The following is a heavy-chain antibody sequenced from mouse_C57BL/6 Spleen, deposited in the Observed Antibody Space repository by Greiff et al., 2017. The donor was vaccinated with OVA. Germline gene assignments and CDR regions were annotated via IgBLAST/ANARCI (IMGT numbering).Heavy chain of an antibody. V-gene: IGHV1-7*01. D-gene: IGHD1-1*01. CDR1: GYTFTSYW. Sequence: QVHVKQSGAELAKPGASVKLSCKASGYTFTSYWMHWVKQRPGQGLEWIGYINPSSGYTKYNQKFKDKATLTADQSSSTAYMQLSSLTYEDSAVYYCARDYGSSYPRYYAMDYWGQGTSVTVSS. J-gene: IGHJ4*01. CDR3: ARDYGSSYPRYYAMDY. CDR2: INPSSGYT.